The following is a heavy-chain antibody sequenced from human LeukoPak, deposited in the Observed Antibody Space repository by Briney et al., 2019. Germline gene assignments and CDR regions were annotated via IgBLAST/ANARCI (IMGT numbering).Heavy chain of an antibody. D-gene: IGHD5-18*01. CDR2: IWYDGSNK. V-gene: IGHV3-33*08. J-gene: IGHJ5*02. CDR3: ARETAMVPDH. CDR1: GFSFSDYG. Sequence: GGSLRLSCAASGFSFSDYGMHWVRQAPGRGLEWVAVIWYDGSNKHYADSVKGRFTISRDNSKNTLYLQMNSLRAEDTAVYYCARETAMVPDHWGQGTLVTVSS.